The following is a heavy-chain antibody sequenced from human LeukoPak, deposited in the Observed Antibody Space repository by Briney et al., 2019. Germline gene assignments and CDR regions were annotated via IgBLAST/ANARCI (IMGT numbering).Heavy chain of an antibody. CDR3: ARSRYMYGADAFDI. V-gene: IGHV4-59*01. J-gene: IGHJ3*02. CDR2: IYYSGST. D-gene: IGHD5-18*01. Sequence: SETLSLSCTVSGGSISSYYWGWIRQPPGKGLEWIGYIYYSGSTNYNPSLKSRVTISVDTSKNQFSLKLSSVTAADTAVYYCARSRYMYGADAFDIWGQGTMVTVSS. CDR1: GGSISSYY.